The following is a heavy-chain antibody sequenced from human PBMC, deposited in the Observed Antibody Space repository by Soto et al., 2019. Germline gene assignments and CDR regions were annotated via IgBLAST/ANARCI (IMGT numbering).Heavy chain of an antibody. V-gene: IGHV3-74*01. CDR1: GCTFRNYW. D-gene: IGHD5-12*01. CDR3: LRAHTGYGHFDS. CDR2: IYRGAT. Sequence: PGGSLRLSFVTSGCTFRNYWIHWVRQAPGKGLVWVSRIYRGATYYADSVKGRFTVSRDNAKNTLYLQMNSLGAEATAIYYCLRAHTGYGHFDSWGQRILVTV. J-gene: IGHJ4*02.